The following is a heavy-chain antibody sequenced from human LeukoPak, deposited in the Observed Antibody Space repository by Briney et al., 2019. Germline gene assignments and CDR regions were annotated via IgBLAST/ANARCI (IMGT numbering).Heavy chain of an antibody. CDR2: ISGGGVTT. CDR3: ARGPGYSSGWYVLSVDY. D-gene: IGHD6-19*01. CDR1: GFTSIAYA. J-gene: IGHJ4*02. V-gene: IGHV3-23*01. Sequence: GGSLRLSCVGSGFTSIAYALTWARQAPGKGLEWVSGISGGGVTTYYADSVKGRFTTSRDNSKNMLYLQMNSLSAEDTAVYYCARGPGYSSGWYVLSVDYWGQGTLVTVSS.